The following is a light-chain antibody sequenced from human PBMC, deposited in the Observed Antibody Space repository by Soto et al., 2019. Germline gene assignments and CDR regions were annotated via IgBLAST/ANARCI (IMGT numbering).Light chain of an antibody. CDR1: SSNIGGNS. V-gene: IGLV1-44*01. J-gene: IGLJ2*01. Sequence: QSVLTQPPSASGAPGQGISISCSGSSSNIGGNSVSWYRQVPGTAPKLLILSNHQRPSGVPDRFSGSKSGTSASLAISGLQSEDEADYYCSTWDDSLRGLVFGGGTKLTVL. CDR3: STWDDSLRGLV. CDR2: SNH.